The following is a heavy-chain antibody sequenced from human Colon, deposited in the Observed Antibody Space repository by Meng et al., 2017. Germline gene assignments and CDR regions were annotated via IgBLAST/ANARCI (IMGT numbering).Heavy chain of an antibody. CDR2: INHTGST. CDR3: ARGFRTLGWFHY. Sequence: SCGVYGGSFSGYYWTWIRQPPGKEPEWIGEINHTGSTNYNPSLKSRITISIDTTKNQFSLRLSSVTAADTAVYYCARGFRTLGWFHYWGQGTLVTVSS. CDR1: GGSFSGYY. V-gene: IGHV4-34*01. D-gene: IGHD6-19*01. J-gene: IGHJ4*02.